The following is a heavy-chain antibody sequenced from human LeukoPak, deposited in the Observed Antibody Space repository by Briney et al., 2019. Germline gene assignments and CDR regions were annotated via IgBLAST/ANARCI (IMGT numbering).Heavy chain of an antibody. CDR2: IIPIFGTA. Sequence: SVKVSCKASGGTFSSYAISWVRQAPGQGFEWMGGIIPIFGTANYAQKFQGRVTITADESTSTAYMELSSLRSEDTAVYYCARDGTGSSSNLFDYWGQGTLVTVSS. CDR1: GGTFSSYA. D-gene: IGHD6-6*01. V-gene: IGHV1-69*01. CDR3: ARDGTGSSSNLFDY. J-gene: IGHJ4*02.